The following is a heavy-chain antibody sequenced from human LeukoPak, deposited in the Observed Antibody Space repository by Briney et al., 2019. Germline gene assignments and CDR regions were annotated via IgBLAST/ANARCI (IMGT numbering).Heavy chain of an antibody. J-gene: IGHJ6*03. CDR3: ARGPYYDSRGYTYYYMDV. D-gene: IGHD3-22*01. V-gene: IGHV1-18*01. CDR1: GYTFTSYG. CDR2: ISAYNGNT. Sequence: ASVKVSCKASGYTFTSYGISWVRQAPGQGLEWMGWISAYNGNTNYAQKFQGRVTMTRDISISTAYMELSSLRSEDTGVYYCARGPYYDSRGYTYYYMDVWGKGTTVTISS.